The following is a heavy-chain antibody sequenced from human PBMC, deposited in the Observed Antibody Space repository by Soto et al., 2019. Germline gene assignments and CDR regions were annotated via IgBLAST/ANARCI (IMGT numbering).Heavy chain of an antibody. CDR3: ARGQRFSDWFDP. D-gene: IGHD3-3*01. CDR1: GGSMSSYY. CDR2: VYSSGGT. V-gene: IGHV4-4*07. J-gene: IGHJ5*02. Sequence: SETLSLTCTVSGGSMSSYYWTWIRQPAGKGLEWIGRVYSSGGTHYNPSLKSRVTISLDTSKNQFSLRLLSVTDADTAVYYCARGQRFSDWFDPWGQGTLVTISS.